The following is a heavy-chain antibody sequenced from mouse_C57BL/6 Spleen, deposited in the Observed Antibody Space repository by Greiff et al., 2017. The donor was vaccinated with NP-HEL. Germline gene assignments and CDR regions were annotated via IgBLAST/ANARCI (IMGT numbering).Heavy chain of an antibody. J-gene: IGHJ4*01. CDR2: ISNGGGST. V-gene: IGHV5-12*01. D-gene: IGHD2-4*01. CDR1: GFTFSDYY. Sequence: DVMLVESGGGLVQPGGSLKLSCAASGFTFSDYYMYWVRQTPEKRLEWVAYISNGGGSTYYPDTVKGRFTISRDNAKNTLYLQMSRLKSEDTAMYYCARQCMITTGYYYAMDYWGQGTSVTVSS. CDR3: ARQCMITTGYYYAMDY.